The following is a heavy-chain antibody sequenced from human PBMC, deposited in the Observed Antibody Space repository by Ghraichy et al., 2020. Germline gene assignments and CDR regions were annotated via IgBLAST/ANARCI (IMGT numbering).Heavy chain of an antibody. CDR1: GFIFNNYW. CDR3: ARDWRGSGTSMDN. Sequence: GGSLRLSCAASGFIFNNYWMSWVRQAPGKGLEWVAIIKTDGSEKDDVDSGKGRFTISRDNAKNTLYLQMNSLRAEDTAVYYCARDWRGSGTSMDNWGQGTLVTVSS. J-gene: IGHJ4*02. CDR2: IKTDGSEK. D-gene: IGHD3-10*01. V-gene: IGHV3-7*03.